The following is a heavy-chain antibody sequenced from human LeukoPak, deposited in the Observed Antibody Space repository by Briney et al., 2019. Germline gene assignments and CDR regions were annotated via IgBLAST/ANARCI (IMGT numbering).Heavy chain of an antibody. CDR3: VRDLSSKRSF. V-gene: IGHV3-11*05. CDR2: ISDGGYYT. Sequence: GGSLRLSCTASGFKLSDAYMNWIRQAPGTGLEWVAYISDGGYYTDYSDSVQGRFTVSRDNAKNSLYLQMDSLRAEDTAIYYCVRDLSSKRSFWGQGTQVTVS. CDR1: GFKLSDAY. J-gene: IGHJ4*02. D-gene: IGHD1-26*01.